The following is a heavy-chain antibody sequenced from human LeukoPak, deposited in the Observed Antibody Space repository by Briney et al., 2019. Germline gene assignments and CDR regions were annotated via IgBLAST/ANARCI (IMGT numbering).Heavy chain of an antibody. J-gene: IGHJ4*02. CDR2: ICYSGNT. CDR1: GGSISSSSYY. Sequence: SETLSLTCTVSGGSISSSSYYWGWNRQPPGKGLEWIGSICYSGNTYHTPSLQSRITISVATYKYQFFLMLSPVTAAHTAAYYFAGERYCYESSSEGNYWGEGTLVTVSS. V-gene: IGHV4-39*01. D-gene: IGHD3-22*01. CDR3: AGERYCYESSSEGNY.